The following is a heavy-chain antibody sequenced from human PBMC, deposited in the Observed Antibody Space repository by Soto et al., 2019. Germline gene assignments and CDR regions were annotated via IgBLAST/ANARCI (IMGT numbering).Heavy chain of an antibody. CDR1: GFTFSSYA. Sequence: GGSLRLSCSASGFTFSSYAMHWVRQAPGKGLEYVSAISSNGGSTHYADSVKGRFTISRDNSKNTLYLQMSSLRAEDTAVYYCVKDETDYYDSSGYHYWGQGTLVTVSS. CDR2: ISSNGGST. CDR3: VKDETDYYDSSGYHY. V-gene: IGHV3-64D*08. D-gene: IGHD3-22*01. J-gene: IGHJ4*02.